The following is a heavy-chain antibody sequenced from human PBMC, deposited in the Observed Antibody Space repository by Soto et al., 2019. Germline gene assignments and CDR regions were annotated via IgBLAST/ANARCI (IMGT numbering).Heavy chain of an antibody. V-gene: IGHV3-30*18. CDR1: GFNFSSYG. J-gene: IGHJ6*03. Sequence: GGSLRLSCAASGFNFSSYGMHWVRQAPGKGLEWVAVISYDGSNKYYADSVKGRFTISRDNSKNTLYLQMNSLRAEDTAVYYCAKEFPVKSRYYYYLDVWGKGTTVTVSS. CDR2: ISYDGSNK. CDR3: AKEFPVKSRYYYYLDV.